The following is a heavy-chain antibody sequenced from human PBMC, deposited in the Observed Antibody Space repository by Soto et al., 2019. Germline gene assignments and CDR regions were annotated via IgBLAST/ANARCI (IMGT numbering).Heavy chain of an antibody. CDR1: GGSFSGYY. CDR2: INHSGST. CDR3: ARGEMATVMND. J-gene: IGHJ4*02. V-gene: IGHV4-34*01. Sequence: SETLSLTCAVYGGSFSGYYWSWIRQPPGKGLEWIGEINHSGSTNYNPSLKSRVTISVDTSKNQFSLKLSSVTAADTAVYYCARGEMATVMNDWGQGTLVTVSS. D-gene: IGHD5-18*01.